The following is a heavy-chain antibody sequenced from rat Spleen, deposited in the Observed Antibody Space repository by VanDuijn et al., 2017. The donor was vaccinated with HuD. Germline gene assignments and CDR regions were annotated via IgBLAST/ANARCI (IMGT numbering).Heavy chain of an antibody. CDR3: AKGTTEGISPFDY. CDR1: GFTFSDYN. D-gene: IGHD1-11*01. CDR2: ISPGGGST. V-gene: IGHV5S23*01. Sequence: EVQLVESGGGLVQPGRSLKLSCAASGFTFSDYNMAWVRQAPKKGLEWVAYISPGGGSTYYRDSVKGRFTISRDIAKSNLYLQMDSLRSEDTATYYCAKGTTEGISPFDYWGQGVMVTVSS. J-gene: IGHJ2*01.